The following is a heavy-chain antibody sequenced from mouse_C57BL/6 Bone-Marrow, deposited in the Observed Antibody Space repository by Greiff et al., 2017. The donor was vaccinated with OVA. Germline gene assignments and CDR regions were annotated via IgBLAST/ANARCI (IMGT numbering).Heavy chain of an antibody. V-gene: IGHV1-19*01. CDR3: ARENDGYYHFDD. D-gene: IGHD2-3*01. CDR1: GYTFTDFY. CDR2: INPYNGGT. J-gene: IGHJ2*01. Sequence: QLKESGPVLVKPGASVKMSCKASGYTFTDFYMNWVKQSHGKSLEWIGVINPYNGGTSYNQKFKGKATLTVDKSSSTAYMELNSQTSEDSAVYYCARENDGYYHFDDWGQGTTLTVSS.